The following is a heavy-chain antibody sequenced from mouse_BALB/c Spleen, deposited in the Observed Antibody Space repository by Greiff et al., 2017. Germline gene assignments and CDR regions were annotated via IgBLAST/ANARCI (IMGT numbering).Heavy chain of an antibody. CDR1: GFTFSSFG. CDR2: ISSGSSTI. J-gene: IGHJ3*01. V-gene: IGHV5-17*02. D-gene: IGHD1-1*01. CDR3: ARGGGSSSWFAY. Sequence: EVQLVESGGGLVQPGGSRKLSCAASGFTFSSFGMHWVRQAPEKGLEWVAYISSGSSTIYYADTVKGRFTISRDNPKNTLFLQMTSLRSEDTAMYYCARGGGSSSWFAYWGQGTLVTVSA.